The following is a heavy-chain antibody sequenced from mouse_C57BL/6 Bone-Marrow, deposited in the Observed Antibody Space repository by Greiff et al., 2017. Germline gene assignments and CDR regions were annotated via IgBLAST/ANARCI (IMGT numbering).Heavy chain of an antibody. CDR3: AREGYDWYVDV. J-gene: IGHJ1*03. V-gene: IGHV1-19*01. D-gene: IGHD3-1*01. CDR2: INPYNGGT. CDR1: GYTFTDYY. Sequence: DVKLQESGPVLVKPGASVKMSCKASGYTFTDYYMNWVKQSHGKSLEWIGVINPYNGGTSYNQKFKGKATLTVDKSSSTAYMELNSLTSEDSAVYYCAREGYDWYVDVWGTGTTVTVSS.